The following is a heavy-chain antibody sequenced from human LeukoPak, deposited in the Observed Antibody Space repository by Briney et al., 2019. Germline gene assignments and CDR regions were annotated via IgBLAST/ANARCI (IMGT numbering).Heavy chain of an antibody. CDR1: GLTFSSYG. CDR2: ISYDGSNK. CDR3: AKPYYYDSSGYYSEDY. J-gene: IGHJ4*02. D-gene: IGHD3-22*01. V-gene: IGHV3-30*18. Sequence: GGSLRLSCVASGLTFSSYGMHWVRQAPGKGLEWVAVISYDGSNKNYADSVKGRFTISRDNSKNTLYLQMNSLRAEDTAVYYCAKPYYYDSSGYYSEDYWGQGTLVTVSS.